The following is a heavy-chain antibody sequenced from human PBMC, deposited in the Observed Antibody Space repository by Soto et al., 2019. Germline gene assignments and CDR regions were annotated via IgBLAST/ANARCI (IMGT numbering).Heavy chain of an antibody. D-gene: IGHD3-10*01. CDR1: GGSISSGGYY. V-gene: IGHV4-31*03. J-gene: IGHJ4*02. Sequence: SETLSLTCTVSGGSISSGGYYWSWIRQHPGKGLEWIGYIYYSGSTYYNPSLKSRVTISVDTSKNQFSLKLSSVTAADTAVYYCARERLNTYYYGSGSSIWGQGTLVTVSS. CDR2: IYYSGST. CDR3: ARERLNTYYYGSGSSI.